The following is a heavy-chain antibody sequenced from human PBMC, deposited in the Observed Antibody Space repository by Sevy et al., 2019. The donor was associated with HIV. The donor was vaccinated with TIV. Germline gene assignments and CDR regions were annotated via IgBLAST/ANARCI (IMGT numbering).Heavy chain of an antibody. CDR1: GFTVSSNC. Sequence: GGSLRLSCAASGFTVSSNCMSWVRQAPGKGLEWVSVIYSGGSTYYADSVKGRFTISRDNSKNTLYLQMNSLRAEDTAMYYCAGRYSGNYYGAFDIWGQGTMVTVSS. V-gene: IGHV3-53*01. CDR3: AGRYSGNYYGAFDI. J-gene: IGHJ3*02. D-gene: IGHD1-26*01. CDR2: IYSGGST.